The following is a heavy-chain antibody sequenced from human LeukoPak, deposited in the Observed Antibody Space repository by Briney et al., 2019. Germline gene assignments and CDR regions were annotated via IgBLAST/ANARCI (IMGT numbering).Heavy chain of an antibody. CDR3: ARGGGMRSWYDFDY. V-gene: IGHV3-7*04. CDR1: GFSFSNYW. D-gene: IGHD6-13*01. Sequence: GGSLCLSCAASGFSFSNYWVSWVRQAPGKGLEWVADIKVAGSEKYYVDSVKGRFTISRDNDKNLVHLQMNSLRAEDTAVYYCARGGGMRSWYDFDYWGQGTLVTVSS. CDR2: IKVAGSEK. J-gene: IGHJ4*02.